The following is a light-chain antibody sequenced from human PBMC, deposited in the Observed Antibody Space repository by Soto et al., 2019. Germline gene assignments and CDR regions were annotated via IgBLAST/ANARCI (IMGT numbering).Light chain of an antibody. CDR1: SGDVGGYNY. V-gene: IGLV2-14*01. CDR3: SSYTRSSTRI. J-gene: IGLJ2*01. Sequence: QSVLTQPASVSGSPGQSITISCTGTSGDVGGYNYVSWYQQHPGKAPKLMIYDVSNRPSGVSNRFSGSKSDNTASLTISGLQAEDEADYYCSSYTRSSTRIFGGGTKVTVL. CDR2: DVS.